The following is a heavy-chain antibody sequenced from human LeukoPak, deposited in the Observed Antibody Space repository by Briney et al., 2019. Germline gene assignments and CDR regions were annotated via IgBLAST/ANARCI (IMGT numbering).Heavy chain of an antibody. CDR3: AKVIFACSSASCSNYYYYGVDV. Sequence: GGSLRLSCAASGFTFSHYGMHWVRQAPGKGLEWVAVISFDGSNKYYADSVKGRFTISSDNSKNTLYLQMSSLRAEDTAVYYCAKVIFACSSASCSNYYYYGVDVWGQGTTVTVSS. J-gene: IGHJ6*02. CDR2: ISFDGSNK. D-gene: IGHD2-2*01. CDR1: GFTFSHYG. V-gene: IGHV3-30*18.